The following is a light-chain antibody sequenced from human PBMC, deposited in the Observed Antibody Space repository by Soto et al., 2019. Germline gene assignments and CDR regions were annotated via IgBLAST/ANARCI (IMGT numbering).Light chain of an antibody. J-gene: IGKJ1*01. CDR1: QGIGSS. V-gene: IGKV3-15*01. CDR3: QQYNNWPRT. Sequence: EVVMTQSPATLSVSPGERATLSCRASQGIGSSLAWYQQKPGQAPSLLIYAASTRATGVPATFSGSGSGTEFTLTISSLQSEDFAVYYCQQYNNWPRTFGQGTKVDIK. CDR2: AAS.